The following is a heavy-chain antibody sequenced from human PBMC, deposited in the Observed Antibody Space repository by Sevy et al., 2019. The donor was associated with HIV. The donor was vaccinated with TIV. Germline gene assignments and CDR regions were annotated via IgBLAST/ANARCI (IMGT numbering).Heavy chain of an antibody. Sequence: GGSLRLSCAASGFTFNSYFMNWVRQTPGKGLEWVSSISSASSYIFYAASVKGRFTISRDNAHNSLNLEMNGLRAEDMAIYYCARGDYYGSLYYFDHWSLGILVTVSS. CDR1: GFTFNSYF. D-gene: IGHD3-10*01. J-gene: IGHJ4*02. CDR3: ARGDYYGSLYYFDH. CDR2: ISSASSYI. V-gene: IGHV3-21*06.